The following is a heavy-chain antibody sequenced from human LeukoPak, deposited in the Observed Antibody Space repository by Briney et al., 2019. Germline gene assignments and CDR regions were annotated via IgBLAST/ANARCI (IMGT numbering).Heavy chain of an antibody. Sequence: GGSLRLSCAASGFTFSSYEMNWVRQAPGKGLEWVSYISSSGSTIYYADSVKGRFTISRDNAKNSLYLQMNSLRAEDTAVYYCARDGNYYDSSGYPFDYWDQGTLVTVSS. CDR1: GFTFSSYE. CDR2: ISSSGSTI. J-gene: IGHJ4*02. D-gene: IGHD3-22*01. CDR3: ARDGNYYDSSGYPFDY. V-gene: IGHV3-48*03.